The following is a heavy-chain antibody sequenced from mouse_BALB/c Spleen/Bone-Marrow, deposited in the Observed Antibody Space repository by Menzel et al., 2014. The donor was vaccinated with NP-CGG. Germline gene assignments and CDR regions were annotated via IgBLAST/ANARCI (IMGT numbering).Heavy chain of an antibody. CDR2: IYPGNVNT. J-gene: IGHJ4*01. CDR3: ARGGWLRDAMDY. D-gene: IGHD2-2*01. Sequence: VQLQESGPELVKPGASVRISCKASGYTFTSYYIHWVKQRPGQGLEWIGWIYPGNVNTKYNEKFKGKATLTADKSSSTAYMQLSSLTSEDSAAYFCARGGWLRDAMDYWGQGTSVTASS. CDR1: GYTFTSYY. V-gene: IGHV1S56*01.